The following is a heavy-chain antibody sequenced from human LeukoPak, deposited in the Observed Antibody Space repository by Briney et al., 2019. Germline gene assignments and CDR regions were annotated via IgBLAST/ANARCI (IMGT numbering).Heavy chain of an antibody. D-gene: IGHD6-19*01. J-gene: IGHJ4*02. CDR1: GFTFSSYA. CDR2: ISYDGSNK. Sequence: GGSLRLSCAASGFTFSSYAMHWVRQAPGKGLEWVAVISYDGSNKYYADSVKGRFTISRDNFKNTLYLQMNSLRAEDTAVYYCARDWQWLEIDYWGQGTLVTVSS. V-gene: IGHV3-30-3*01. CDR3: ARDWQWLEIDY.